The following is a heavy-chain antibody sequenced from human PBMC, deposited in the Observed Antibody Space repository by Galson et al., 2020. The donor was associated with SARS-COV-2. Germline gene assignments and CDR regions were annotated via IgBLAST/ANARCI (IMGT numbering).Heavy chain of an antibody. Sequence: GGSLRLSCAASGFTFDDYGMSWVRQAPGKGLEWVSSINWNSGSTAYADSVKGRFTISIDNAKNSLYLQMNSLRAEDAALYHCARVRTYGYDAFDIWGQGTMVTVSS. J-gene: IGHJ3*02. D-gene: IGHD2-2*03. V-gene: IGHV3-20*01. CDR2: INWNSGST. CDR1: GFTFDDYG. CDR3: ARVRTYGYDAFDI.